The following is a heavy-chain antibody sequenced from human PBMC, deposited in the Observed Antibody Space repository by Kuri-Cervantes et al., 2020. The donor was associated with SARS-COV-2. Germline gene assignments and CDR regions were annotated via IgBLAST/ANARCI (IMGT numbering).Heavy chain of an antibody. D-gene: IGHD3-3*01. Sequence: ETLSLTCAASGFTFSTYAMSWVRQAPGKGLEWVSVIYSGDRSTWEAKSVKGRFTISRENAKNSLYLQMNSLRAGDTAVYYCAKVETASLDYWGQGTLVTVSS. CDR2: IYSGDRST. CDR1: GFTFSTYA. J-gene: IGHJ4*02. CDR3: AKVETASLDY. V-gene: IGHV3-23*03.